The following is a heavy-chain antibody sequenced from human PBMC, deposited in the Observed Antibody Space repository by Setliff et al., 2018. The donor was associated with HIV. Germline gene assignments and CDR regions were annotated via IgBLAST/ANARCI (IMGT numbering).Heavy chain of an antibody. V-gene: IGHV4-34*01. J-gene: IGHJ4*02. D-gene: IGHD4-17*01. CDR3: ARYDYGDFDY. CDR2: INHSGST. CDR1: GGSFSGYY. Sequence: SETLSLTCAVFGGSFSGYYWSWIRQPPGKGPEWIGEINHSGSTDYNPSLKSRVTISVDTSKNQFSLNLSSVTAADTAVYYCARYDYGDFDYWGKGMLVTVSS.